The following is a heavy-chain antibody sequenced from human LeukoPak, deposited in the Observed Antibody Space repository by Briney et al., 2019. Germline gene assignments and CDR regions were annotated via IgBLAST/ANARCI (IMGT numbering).Heavy chain of an antibody. Sequence: ASVKVSCKASGGTFSSYAISWVRQAPGQGLEWMGGIIPIFGTANYAQKFQGRVTITADESTSTAYMELSSLRSEDTAVYYCARDRNWNAKYYYYGMDVWGQGTTVTVSS. CDR2: IIPIFGTA. D-gene: IGHD1-1*01. CDR1: GGTFSSYA. J-gene: IGHJ6*02. CDR3: ARDRNWNAKYYYYGMDV. V-gene: IGHV1-69*13.